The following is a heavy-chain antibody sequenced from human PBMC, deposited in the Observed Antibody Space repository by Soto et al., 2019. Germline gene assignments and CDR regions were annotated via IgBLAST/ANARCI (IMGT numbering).Heavy chain of an antibody. CDR1: GGSISSYY. D-gene: IGHD3-10*01. V-gene: IGHV4-59*08. CDR3: GRRITLVRGVSVFDS. J-gene: IGHJ4*02. Sequence: SETLSLTCTVSGGSISSYYWSWIRQPPGKGLEWIGYIDYSGSTNYTTSPKSRVTISVDTTKNQFSLKLSSVTADNTPVYCWGRRITLVRGVSVFDSWGQGTLVTVSS. CDR2: IDYSGST.